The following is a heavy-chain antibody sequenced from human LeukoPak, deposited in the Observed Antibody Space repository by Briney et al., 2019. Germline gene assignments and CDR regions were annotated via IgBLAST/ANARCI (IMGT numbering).Heavy chain of an antibody. J-gene: IGHJ4*02. CDR1: GYDFTAYW. Sequence: GESLKISCKGSGYDFTAYWVAWVRQRPGKGLEWMGNINAGNSETTDSPSFQGQVTISVDKSISTAYLQLRSLKASDTAIYYCARHFSYNWFGYWGQGSPVTVSS. CDR3: ARHFSYNWFGY. CDR2: INAGNSET. V-gene: IGHV5-51*01. D-gene: IGHD5-24*01.